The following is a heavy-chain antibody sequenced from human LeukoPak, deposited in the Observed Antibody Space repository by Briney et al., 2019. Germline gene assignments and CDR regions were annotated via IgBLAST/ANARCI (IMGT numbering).Heavy chain of an antibody. V-gene: IGHV1-2*02. Sequence: ASVKVSCKASGYTFTSYDINWVRQATGQGLEWMGWINPDSGGTNYAQRFQGRVTMTRDTSISTAYMELSRLRSDDTAVYYCARDTIRGYYDSSGYYYYWGQGTLVTVSS. CDR3: ARDTIRGYYDSSGYYYY. CDR2: INPDSGGT. CDR1: GYTFTSYD. J-gene: IGHJ4*02. D-gene: IGHD3-22*01.